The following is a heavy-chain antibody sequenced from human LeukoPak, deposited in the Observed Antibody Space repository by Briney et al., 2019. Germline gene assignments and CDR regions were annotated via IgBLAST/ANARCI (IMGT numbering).Heavy chain of an antibody. CDR3: ASASDTLGVSAFDI. Sequence: PSQTLSLTCTVSGGSISSGGYYWSWIRQPPGKGLEWIGDIYHSGSTYYNPSLKSRVTISVDRSKNQFSLKLSSVTAADTAVYYCASASDTLGVSAFDIWGQATMVTVSS. V-gene: IGHV4-30-2*01. D-gene: IGHD2-2*01. J-gene: IGHJ3*02. CDR1: GGSISSGGYY. CDR2: IYHSGST.